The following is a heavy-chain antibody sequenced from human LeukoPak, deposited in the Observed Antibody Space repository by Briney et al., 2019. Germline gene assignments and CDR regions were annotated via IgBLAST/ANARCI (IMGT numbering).Heavy chain of an antibody. CDR2: IYCSGST. CDR1: GGSISSGDYY. J-gene: IGHJ4*02. V-gene: IGHV4-30-4*01. D-gene: IGHD6-19*01. Sequence: PSETLSLTCTVSGGSISSGDYYWSWIRQPLGKGLEWIGYIYCSGSTYYNPSLKSRVTISVDTSKNQFSLKLSSVTAADTAVYYCARGRDSSGWCFDYWGQGTLVTVSS. CDR3: ARGRDSSGWCFDY.